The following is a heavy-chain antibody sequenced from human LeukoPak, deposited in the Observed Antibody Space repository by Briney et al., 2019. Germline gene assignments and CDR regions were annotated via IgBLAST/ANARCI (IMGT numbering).Heavy chain of an antibody. J-gene: IGHJ6*02. V-gene: IGHV3-30-3*01. CDR1: GFTFSSYA. CDR2: ISYDGSNK. Sequence: GESLRLSCAASGFTFSSYAMHWVRQAPGKGLEWVAVISYDGSNKYYADSVKGRFTISRDNSKNTLYLQMNSLRAEDTAVYYCAREGIAVAGTFHYYGMDVWGQGTTVTVSS. CDR3: AREGIAVAGTFHYYGMDV. D-gene: IGHD6-19*01.